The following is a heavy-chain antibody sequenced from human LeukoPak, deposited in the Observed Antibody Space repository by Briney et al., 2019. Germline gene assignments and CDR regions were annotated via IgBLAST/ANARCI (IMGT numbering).Heavy chain of an antibody. CDR2: ISSSSSYI. Sequence: PGGSLRLSCAASGFTFSSYSMNWVRQAPGKGLEWVSSISSSSSYIYYADSVKGRFTISRDNAKNSLYLQMNSLRAEDTAVYYCARRVADGSGWYRMGYYYYMDVWGKGTTVIISS. CDR1: GFTFSSYS. J-gene: IGHJ6*03. CDR3: ARRVADGSGWYRMGYYYYMDV. D-gene: IGHD6-19*01. V-gene: IGHV3-21*01.